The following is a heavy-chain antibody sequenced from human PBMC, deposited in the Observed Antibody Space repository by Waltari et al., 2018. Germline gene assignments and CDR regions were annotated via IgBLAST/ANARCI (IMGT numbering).Heavy chain of an antibody. J-gene: IGHJ6*02. CDR2: ISAYNGKT. Sequence: QVQLMQSGAEVKKAGASVKVSCKASGYTFSSYDITWVRQAAGQGLEWMGGISAYNGKTNYAQKVQGRVTMTTDTSTSTAYMELRSLRSDDTAVYYCARGDCSSTTCSLNNYGMDVWGQGTTVTVSS. CDR3: ARGDCSSTTCSLNNYGMDV. V-gene: IGHV1-18*01. D-gene: IGHD2-2*01. CDR1: GYTFSSYD.